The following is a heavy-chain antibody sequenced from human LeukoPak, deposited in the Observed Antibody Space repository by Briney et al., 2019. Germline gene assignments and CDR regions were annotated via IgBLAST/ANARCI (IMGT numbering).Heavy chain of an antibody. J-gene: IGHJ4*02. D-gene: IGHD3-10*01. Sequence: GASVKVSCKASGYTFTGYYVHWVRQAPGQGLEWMGWISAYNGNTNYAQKLQGRVTMTTDTSTSTAYMELRSLRSDDTAVYYCARDRRGFGEFTIDYWGQGTLVTVSS. V-gene: IGHV1-18*04. CDR2: ISAYNGNT. CDR3: ARDRRGFGEFTIDY. CDR1: GYTFTGYY.